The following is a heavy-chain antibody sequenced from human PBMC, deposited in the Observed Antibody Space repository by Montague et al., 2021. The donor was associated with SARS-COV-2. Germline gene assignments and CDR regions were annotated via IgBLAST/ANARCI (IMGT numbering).Heavy chain of an antibody. J-gene: IGHJ6*02. Sequence: SETLSLTCAVHGGSLSGYYWSWIRQPPEKGLEWIGEINHSANTKYNPSLESPVTISLDTSKNQFSLKMTSVTAADTATYYCASGIYSSGTYYNWYYYGLDIWGPGTTVTVSS. CDR3: ASGIYSSGTYYNWYYYGLDI. D-gene: IGHD3-10*01. V-gene: IGHV4-34*01. CDR2: INHSANT. CDR1: GGSLSGYY.